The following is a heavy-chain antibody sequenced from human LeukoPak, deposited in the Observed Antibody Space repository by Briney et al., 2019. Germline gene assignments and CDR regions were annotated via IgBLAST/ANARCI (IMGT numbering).Heavy chain of an antibody. CDR1: GYTFTSYG. CDR2: INPNSGGT. J-gene: IGHJ4*02. D-gene: IGHD3-10*01. CDR3: ARGSDGSYFDY. V-gene: IGHV1-2*02. Sequence: ASVKVSCKASGYTFTSYGISWVRQAPGQGLEWMGWINPNSGGTNYAQKFQGRVTMTRDTSISTAYMELSRLRSDDTAVYYCARGSDGSYFDYWGQGTLVTVSS.